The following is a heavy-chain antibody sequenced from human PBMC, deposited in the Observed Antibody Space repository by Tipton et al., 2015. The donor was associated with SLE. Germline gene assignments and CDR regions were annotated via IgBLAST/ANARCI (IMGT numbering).Heavy chain of an antibody. CDR1: GGSISSSSYY. V-gene: IGHV4-39*07. Sequence: TLSLTCTVSGGSISSSSYYWGWIRQPPGKGLEWIGSIYYSGSTYYNPSLKSRVTISVDTSKNQFSLKLRSVTAADTAVYDCAREKAGGSGKKLYFDYWGQGTLVTVSS. CDR3: AREKAGGSGKKLYFDY. J-gene: IGHJ4*02. CDR2: IYYSGST. D-gene: IGHD3-10*01.